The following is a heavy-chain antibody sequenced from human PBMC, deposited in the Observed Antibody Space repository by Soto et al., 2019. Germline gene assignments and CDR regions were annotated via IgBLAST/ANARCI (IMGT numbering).Heavy chain of an antibody. J-gene: IGHJ5*02. D-gene: IGHD6-13*01. CDR2: IYHSGRT. V-gene: IGHV4-31*03. Sequence: QVQLQESGPGLVKPSQTLSLTCTVSGGSISSGGYYCSSIRQHPGKGLEWIGYIYHSGRTYYNPSRKSRVTMSVDTSKNQFSLKLSSVTAADTAVYYCARDGLGSYSSSWYWFDPWGQGTLVTVSS. CDR1: GGSISSGGYY. CDR3: ARDGLGSYSSSWYWFDP.